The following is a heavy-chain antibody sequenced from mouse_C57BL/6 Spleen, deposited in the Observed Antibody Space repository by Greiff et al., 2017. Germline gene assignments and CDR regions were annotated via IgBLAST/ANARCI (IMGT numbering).Heavy chain of an antibody. Sequence: EVMLVESGGGLVKPGGSLTLSCVASGFTFSDYGMHWVRQAPEKGLEWVAYISSGSSTIYYADTVKGRFTISRDNAKNTLFLQMTSLRSEDTAMYDCARAYYSNYVWFAYWGQGTLVTVSA. V-gene: IGHV5-17*01. CDR1: GFTFSDYG. D-gene: IGHD2-5*01. CDR3: ARAYYSNYVWFAY. CDR2: ISSGSSTI. J-gene: IGHJ3*01.